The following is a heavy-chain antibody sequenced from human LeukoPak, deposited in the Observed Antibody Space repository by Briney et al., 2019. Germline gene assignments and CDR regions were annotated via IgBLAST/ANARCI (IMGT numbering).Heavy chain of an antibody. D-gene: IGHD6-13*01. CDR2: IIPIFGTA. CDR3: ARDSVYSSSWSSRLGY. Sequence: GASVKVSCKASGGTFSSYAISWVRQAPGQGLEWMGRIIPIFGTANYAQKFQGRVTITTDESTSTAYMELSSLRSEDTAVYYCARDSVYSSSWSSRLGYWGQGTLVTVSS. CDR1: GGTFSSYA. J-gene: IGHJ4*02. V-gene: IGHV1-69*05.